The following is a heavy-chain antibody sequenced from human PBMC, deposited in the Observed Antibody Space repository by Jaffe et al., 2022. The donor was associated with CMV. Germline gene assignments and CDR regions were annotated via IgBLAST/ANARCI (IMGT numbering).Heavy chain of an antibody. J-gene: IGHJ4*02. CDR2: IDWDDDK. CDR1: GFSLSTSGMC. D-gene: IGHD6-13*01. CDR3: ARISVAAVSFDY. Sequence: QVTLRESGPALVKPTQTLTLTCTFSGFSLSTSGMCVSWIRQPPGKALEWLARIDWDDDKYYSTSLKTRLTISKDTSKNQVVLTMTNMDPVDTATYYCARISVAAVSFDYWGQGTLVTVSS. V-gene: IGHV2-70*15.